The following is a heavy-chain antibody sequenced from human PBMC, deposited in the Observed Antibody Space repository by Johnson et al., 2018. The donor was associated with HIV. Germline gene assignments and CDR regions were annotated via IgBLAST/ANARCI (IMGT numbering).Heavy chain of an antibody. D-gene: IGHD3-10*01. Sequence: QVQLVESGGGVVQPGRSLRLSCAASGFTFSSYAMHWVRQAPGKGLEWVAVIWYDGSNKYYADSVKGRFSISRDSSKNTLYLQMNSLRAEDTAVYYCAKDSLRGPMRKDAFDIWGQGTKVTVSS. V-gene: IGHV3-30*04. CDR3: AKDSLRGPMRKDAFDI. CDR2: IWYDGSNK. CDR1: GFTFSSYA. J-gene: IGHJ3*02.